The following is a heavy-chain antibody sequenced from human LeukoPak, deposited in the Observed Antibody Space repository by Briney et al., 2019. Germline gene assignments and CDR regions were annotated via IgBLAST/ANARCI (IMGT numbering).Heavy chain of an antibody. CDR2: VYYSGTT. CDR1: GDSISLSFYY. V-gene: IGHV4-39*07. Sequence: PSETLSLTCSVSGDSISLSFYYWGWIRQPPGKALEWIGSVYYSGTTSYNPSLKSRVTISVDMSKNHFSLRLRSVTAADTAMYYCARNRWIQLWLRMLGAFDIWGQGTMVTVSS. J-gene: IGHJ3*02. D-gene: IGHD5-18*01. CDR3: ARNRWIQLWLRMLGAFDI.